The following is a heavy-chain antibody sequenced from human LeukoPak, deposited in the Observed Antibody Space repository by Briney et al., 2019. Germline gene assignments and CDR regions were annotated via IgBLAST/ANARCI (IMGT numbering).Heavy chain of an antibody. CDR3: ARDLRRIAAYYFDY. Sequence: GRSLRLSCAASGFTFSGYAIHWVRQAPGKRLEWVAVISSDGRDKHHADSVKGRFTISRDNSKNTLYLQTNSLRADDTAVYYCARDLRRIAAYYFDYWGQGTLVTVSS. D-gene: IGHD6-25*01. CDR1: GFTFSGYA. J-gene: IGHJ4*02. V-gene: IGHV3-30*03. CDR2: ISSDGRDK.